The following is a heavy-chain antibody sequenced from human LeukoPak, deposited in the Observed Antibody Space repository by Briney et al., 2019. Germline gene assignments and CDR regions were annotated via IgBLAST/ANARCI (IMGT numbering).Heavy chain of an antibody. D-gene: IGHD6-19*01. CDR2: IYYSGST. CDR1: GGSISSGGYY. CDR3: ARIAVAAYPYYFDY. Sequence: SHTLSLACTVSGGSISSGGYYWSWIRQHPGKGLEWIGYIYYSGSTYYNPSLKSRVTISVDTSKNQFSLKLSSVTAADTAVYYCARIAVAAYPYYFDYWGQGTLVTVSS. J-gene: IGHJ4*02. V-gene: IGHV4-31*03.